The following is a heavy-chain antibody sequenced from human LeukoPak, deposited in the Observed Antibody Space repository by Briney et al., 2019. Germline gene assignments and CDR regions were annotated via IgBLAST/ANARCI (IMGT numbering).Heavy chain of an antibody. Sequence: GGSLRLSCAASGFTFSSYWMSWVRQAPGKGLEWVANIKQDGSEKYYVDSVKGRFTISRDNAKNSLYLQMNSLRAEDTAVYYCARKPYYYDSSGCYPDAFDIWGQGTMVTVSS. CDR2: IKQDGSEK. CDR3: ARKPYYYDSSGCYPDAFDI. CDR1: GFTFSSYW. V-gene: IGHV3-7*01. D-gene: IGHD3-22*01. J-gene: IGHJ3*02.